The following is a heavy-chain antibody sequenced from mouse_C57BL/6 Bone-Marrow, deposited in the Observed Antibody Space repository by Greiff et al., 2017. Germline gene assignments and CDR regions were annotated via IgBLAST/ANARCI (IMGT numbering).Heavy chain of an antibody. J-gene: IGHJ2*01. Sequence: EVTLVESEGGLVQPGSSMKLSCTASGFTFSDYYMAWVRQVPEKGLEWVANINYDGSSTYYLDSLKSRFIISRDNAKNILYLQMSSLKSEDTATYYCARDGGNYFDYWGQGTTLTVSS. CDR1: GFTFSDYY. V-gene: IGHV5-16*01. D-gene: IGHD1-1*02. CDR3: ARDGGNYFDY. CDR2: INYDGSST.